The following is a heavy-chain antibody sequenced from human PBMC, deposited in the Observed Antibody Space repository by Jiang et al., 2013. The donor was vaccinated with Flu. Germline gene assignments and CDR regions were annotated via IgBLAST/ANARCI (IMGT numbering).Heavy chain of an antibody. Sequence: GAEVKKPGASVKVSCKASGYTFTGYYMHWVRQAPGQGLEWMGWINPNSGGTNYAQKFQGRVTMTRDTSISTAYMELSRLRSDDTAVYYCARAYGSGSYSPVDYWGQGTLVTVSS. CDR2: INPNSGGT. J-gene: IGHJ4*02. D-gene: IGHD3-10*01. V-gene: IGHV1-2*02. CDR3: ARAYGSGSYSPVDY. CDR1: GYTFTGYY.